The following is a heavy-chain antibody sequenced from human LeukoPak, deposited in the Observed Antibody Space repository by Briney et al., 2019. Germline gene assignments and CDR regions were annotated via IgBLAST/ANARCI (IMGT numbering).Heavy chain of an antibody. J-gene: IGHJ4*02. Sequence: GGSLRLSCAASGFTVSSHYMSWVRQAPGKGLEWVSVIFGGGTTSYADSVKGRFTISRDNSRNTLYLQMNSLRAEDTAMYYCARAPLIVGSNWEYYFDYWAQETPVTVSS. CDR2: IFGGGTT. V-gene: IGHV3-53*01. D-gene: IGHD1-26*01. CDR3: ARAPLIVGSNWEYYFDY. CDR1: GFTVSSHY.